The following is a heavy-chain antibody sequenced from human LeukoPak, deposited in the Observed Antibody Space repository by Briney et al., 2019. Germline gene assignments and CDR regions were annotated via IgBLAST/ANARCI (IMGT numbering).Heavy chain of an antibody. CDR1: GGTFSSYA. J-gene: IGHJ5*02. V-gene: IGHV1-69*13. Sequence: RASVKVSCKASGGTFSSYAISWVRQAPGQGLEWMGGIIPIFGTANYAQKFQGRVTITADESTSTAYMELSSLRSEDTAVYYCARGYQVGATPLFDPWGQGTLVTVSS. CDR2: IIPIFGTA. D-gene: IGHD1-26*01. CDR3: ARGYQVGATPLFDP.